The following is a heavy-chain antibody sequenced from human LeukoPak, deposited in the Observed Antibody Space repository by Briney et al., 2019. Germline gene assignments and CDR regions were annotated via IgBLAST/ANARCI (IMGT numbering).Heavy chain of an antibody. CDR1: GGSFSGHY. V-gene: IGHV4-34*01. Sequence: KPSETLSLTCAVYGGSFSGHYWSWIRQPPGKGLEWIGEINHSGSTNYNPSLKSRVTISVDTSKNQFSLKLSSVTAADTAVYYCARANPVQLWRKAYYYYMDVWGKGTTVTISS. D-gene: IGHD5-18*01. CDR3: ARANPVQLWRKAYYYYMDV. CDR2: INHSGST. J-gene: IGHJ6*03.